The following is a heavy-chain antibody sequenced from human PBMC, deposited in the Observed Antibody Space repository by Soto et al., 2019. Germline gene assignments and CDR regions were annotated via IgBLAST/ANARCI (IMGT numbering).Heavy chain of an antibody. D-gene: IGHD5-12*01. V-gene: IGHV4-39*07. J-gene: IGHJ4*02. CDR2: IYYSGST. CDR1: GGSISSSSYY. Sequence: SETLSLTCTVSGGSISSSSYYWGWIRQPPGKGLEWIGSIYYSGSTYYNPSLKSRVTISVDTSKNQFSLKLSSVTAADTAVYYCAREYRFFDYWGQGTLVTVSS. CDR3: AREYRFFDY.